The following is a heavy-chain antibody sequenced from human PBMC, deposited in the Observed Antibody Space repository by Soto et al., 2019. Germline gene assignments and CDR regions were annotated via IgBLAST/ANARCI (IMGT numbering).Heavy chain of an antibody. D-gene: IGHD4-4*01. CDR2: IHYSGST. Sequence: QVQLQESGPGLVKTSETLSLTCTVSGGSVSSETYLWSWIRQPPGKGLEWIGYIHYSGSTHYNPSLKSRVTISVDTSKNQFSLKMTSVNTADTAVYYCARSDYSNYVRGNWFDPWGQGTLVIVSS. CDR3: ARSDYSNYVRGNWFDP. V-gene: IGHV4-61*01. CDR1: GGSVSSETYL. J-gene: IGHJ5*02.